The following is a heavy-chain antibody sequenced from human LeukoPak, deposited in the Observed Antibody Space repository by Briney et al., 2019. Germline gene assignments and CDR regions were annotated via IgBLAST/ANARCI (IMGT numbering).Heavy chain of an antibody. J-gene: IGHJ4*02. CDR1: GGSISSYY. D-gene: IGHD3-22*01. V-gene: IGHV4-4*07. Sequence: SETLSLTCTVSGGSISSYYWSWIRQPAGKGLEWIGHIYTSGNTNYNPSLKSRVTMSVDTSKNQFSLRLSSVTAADTAVYYCARDRGHYDTSGYLFDFWGQGTLVTVSS. CDR2: IYTSGNT. CDR3: ARDRGHYDTSGYLFDF.